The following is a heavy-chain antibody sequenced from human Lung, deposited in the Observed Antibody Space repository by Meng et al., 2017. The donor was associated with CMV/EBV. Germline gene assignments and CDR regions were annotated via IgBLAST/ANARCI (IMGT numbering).Heavy chain of an antibody. V-gene: IGHV4-34*01. CDR2: INHSGST. J-gene: IGHJ6*02. CDR3: ARGHSCPRYCSSTSCYWYYGMDV. CDR1: GGXFSGYH. Sequence: SXTXSLXCAAHGGXFSGYHWSWIRKPPGKGLEWIGEINHSGSTNYNPSLKSRVTISVDTSKNQFSLKLSSVTAADTAVYYCARGHSCPRYCSSTSCYWYYGMDVXGQGXTVTVSS. D-gene: IGHD2-2*01.